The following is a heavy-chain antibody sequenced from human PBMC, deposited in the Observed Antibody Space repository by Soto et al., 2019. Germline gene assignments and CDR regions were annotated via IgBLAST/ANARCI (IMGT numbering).Heavy chain of an antibody. CDR3: AKGIYYYGSAPYHFDY. J-gene: IGHJ4*02. D-gene: IGHD3-10*01. V-gene: IGHV3-23*01. Sequence: GGSLRLSCAASGFTFSSYAMSWVRQAPGKGLEWVSGISDSGGSTYYADSVKGRFTISRDNSKNTLYLQMNSLRGEDTAVYYCAKGIYYYGSAPYHFDYWGQGTLVTVSS. CDR1: GFTFSSYA. CDR2: ISDSGGST.